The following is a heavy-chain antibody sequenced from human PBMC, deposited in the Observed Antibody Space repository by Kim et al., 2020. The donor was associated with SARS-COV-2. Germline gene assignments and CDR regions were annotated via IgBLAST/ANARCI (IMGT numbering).Heavy chain of an antibody. CDR3: SDSRFYWYLDL. Sequence: SETLSLTCTVSGASIRSYHWSWVRQPPGKGLEWIGFLSYSGSTSYNPSLKSRVSMSIDTSKNQFSLKLKSVTAPVTSVYYFSDSRFYWYLDLCVRG. J-gene: IGHJ2*01. CDR1: GASIRSYH. V-gene: IGHV4-59*03. CDR2: LSYSGST.